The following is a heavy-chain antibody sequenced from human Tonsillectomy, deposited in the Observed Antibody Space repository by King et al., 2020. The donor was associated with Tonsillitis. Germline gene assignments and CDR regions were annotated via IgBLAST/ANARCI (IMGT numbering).Heavy chain of an antibody. CDR2: FNPSGGST. CDR1: GYTFTSYY. CDR3: ARGVHEYGDLGNFDY. Sequence: VQLVESGAEVKKPGASVKVSCKASGYTFTSYYMNWVRQAPGQGLEWMGIFNPSGGSTTSAQKFQGRVTMTTETSTSTVYMELSSLRSEDTAVYFCARGVHEYGDLGNFDYWGQGTLVTVS. J-gene: IGHJ4*02. V-gene: IGHV1-46*01. D-gene: IGHD4-17*01.